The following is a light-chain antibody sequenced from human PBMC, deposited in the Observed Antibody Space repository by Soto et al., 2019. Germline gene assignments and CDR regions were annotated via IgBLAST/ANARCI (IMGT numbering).Light chain of an antibody. J-gene: IGKJ1*01. CDR3: QQYGGLSWT. Sequence: EIVLTQSPDTLSLSPGERATLSCRASQRISISYLAWYQQRPGQAPRLLIYGTSTRATGIPDRFSGSGSGTDFTLTINKLEPGDFAVYYSQQYGGLSWTFGQGTKVEIK. V-gene: IGKV3-20*01. CDR1: QRISISY. CDR2: GTS.